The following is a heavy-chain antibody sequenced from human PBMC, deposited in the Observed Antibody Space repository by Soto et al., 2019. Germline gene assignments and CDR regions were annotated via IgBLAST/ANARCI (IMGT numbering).Heavy chain of an antibody. V-gene: IGHV4-59*01. CDR3: ARVLGDFFFNDLETCGKYTLSLLDS. Sequence: SETLSLTCTVSGGSISSYYWSWIRQPPGKGLEWIGYIYYSGSTNYNPSLKSRITISEDTSKNQFSMKLSSVTAADTAVYYCARVLGDFFFNDLETCGKYTLSLLDS. D-gene: IGHD3-3*01. CDR1: GGSISSYY. J-gene: IGHJ5*01. CDR2: IYYSGST.